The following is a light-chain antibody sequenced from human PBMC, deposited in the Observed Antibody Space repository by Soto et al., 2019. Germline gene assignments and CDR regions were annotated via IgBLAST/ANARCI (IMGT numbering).Light chain of an antibody. CDR3: LQDFKYPRT. Sequence: AIQMAQSPSSLSASVGDRVTITCRASQGIRNDLGWYQQKPGKAPQLLLYAASSLQSGVPSRFSGSGSGTDFTLTISSLQPEDFATYYCLQDFKYPRTFGQGTKVDIK. CDR1: QGIRND. J-gene: IGKJ1*01. CDR2: AAS. V-gene: IGKV1-6*01.